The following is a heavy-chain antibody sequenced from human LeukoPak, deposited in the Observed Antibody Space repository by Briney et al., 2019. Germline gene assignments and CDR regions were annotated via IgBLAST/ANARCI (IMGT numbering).Heavy chain of an antibody. CDR3: ARHFAAGTGAFDI. D-gene: IGHD6-13*01. CDR2: IYPGDSDT. J-gene: IGHJ3*02. CDR1: GYSFTSYW. Sequence: GESLKISFKGSGYSFTSYWIGWVRQTPGKGLEWMGIIYPGDSDTRYSPSFQGQVTISADKTISTAYLQWSSLKASDTAMYYCARHFAAGTGAFDIWGQGTMVTVSS. V-gene: IGHV5-51*01.